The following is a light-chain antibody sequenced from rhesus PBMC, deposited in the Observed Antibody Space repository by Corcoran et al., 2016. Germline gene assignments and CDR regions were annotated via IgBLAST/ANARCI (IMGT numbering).Light chain of an antibody. CDR1: QIVSSN. CDR2: DAS. CDR3: QQESNWMYS. Sequence: EIVMTQSPATLSLSPGERATLSCRARQIVSSNLAWYQQKPGQAPRLLIYDASKRDTGIPDRLSGSGSGTDFTLTISSLEPEDGGVYYCQQESNWMYSFGQGTKVEIK. J-gene: IGKJ2*01. V-gene: IGKV3-35*01.